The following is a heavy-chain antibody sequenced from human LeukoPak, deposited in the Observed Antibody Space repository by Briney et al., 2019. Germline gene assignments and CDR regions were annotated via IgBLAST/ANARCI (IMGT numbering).Heavy chain of an antibody. J-gene: IGHJ6*02. V-gene: IGHV4-31*03. CDR2: IYYSGST. D-gene: IGHD3-3*01. Sequence: SQTLSLTCTVSGGSISSGGYYWSWIRQHPGKGLEWIGYIYYSGSTYYSPSLKSRVTMSVDTSKNQFSLKLSSVTAADTAVYYCARTQGSILVFYGMDVWGQGTTVTVSS. CDR1: GGSISSGGYY. CDR3: ARTQGSILVFYGMDV.